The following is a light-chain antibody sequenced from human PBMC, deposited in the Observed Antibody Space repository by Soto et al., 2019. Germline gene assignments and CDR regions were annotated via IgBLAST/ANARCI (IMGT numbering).Light chain of an antibody. Sequence: VIWMTQSPSLLSASTGDRATITCRMSQGISNYLNWYQQKPGKAPKLLIYGASTLQSGVPARFSGSGSGTDFTLTISNLQPEDVATYYCQQLNAYPLTFGQGTRLEI. J-gene: IGKJ5*01. CDR3: QQLNAYPLT. CDR1: QGISNY. CDR2: GAS. V-gene: IGKV1D-8*03.